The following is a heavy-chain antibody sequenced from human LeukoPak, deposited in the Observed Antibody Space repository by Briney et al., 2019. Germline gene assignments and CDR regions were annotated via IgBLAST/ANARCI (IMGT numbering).Heavy chain of an antibody. V-gene: IGHV3-23*01. D-gene: IGHD2-15*01. Sequence: GGSLRLSCAASGFTFSSYAMSWVRQAPGKGLEWVSAISGSGGSTYYADSVKGRFTISRDNAKNSLYLQMNSLRAEDTAVYYCARVLVVAATFSDYWGQGTLVTVSS. CDR3: ARVLVVAATFSDY. CDR1: GFTFSSYA. CDR2: ISGSGGST. J-gene: IGHJ4*02.